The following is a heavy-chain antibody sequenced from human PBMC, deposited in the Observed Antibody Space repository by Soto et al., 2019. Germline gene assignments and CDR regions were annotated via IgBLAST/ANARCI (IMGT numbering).Heavy chain of an antibody. CDR3: ARVASSSWYLRGLSHAFDI. CDR2: ISSSGSTI. CDR1: GFTFSDYY. Sequence: QVQLVESGGGLVKPGGSLRLSCAASGFTFSDYYMSWIRQAPGKGLEWVSYISSSGSTIYYAYSVKGRFTISRDNAKNSLYLQMNSLRAEDTAVYYCARVASSSWYLRGLSHAFDIWGQGTMVTVSS. D-gene: IGHD6-13*01. V-gene: IGHV3-11*01. J-gene: IGHJ3*02.